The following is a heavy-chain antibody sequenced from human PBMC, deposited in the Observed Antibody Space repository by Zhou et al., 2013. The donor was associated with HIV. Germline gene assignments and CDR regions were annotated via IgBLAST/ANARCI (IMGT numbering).Heavy chain of an antibody. CDR3: TRDSGMSDYYYMDV. CDR1: GFTSGDYA. J-gene: IGHJ6*03. Sequence: EVQVVESGGDLVQPGRSLRLSCTASGFTSGDYAMSWVRQAPGKGLEWVGFIRSRTYGGTTEYAASVKGRFTISRDHSKNIAYLQMNSLKTDDTAVYYCTRDSGMSDYYYMDVWGKGPRSPSP. V-gene: IGHV3-49*04. D-gene: IGHD3-10*01. CDR2: IRSRTYGGTT.